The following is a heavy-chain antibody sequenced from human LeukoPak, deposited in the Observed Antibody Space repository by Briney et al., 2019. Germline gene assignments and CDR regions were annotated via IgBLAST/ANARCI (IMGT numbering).Heavy chain of an antibody. D-gene: IGHD1-1*01. CDR3: AYYHVNEEPPTF. V-gene: IGHV3-21*01. CDR1: GFTFSSYS. J-gene: IGHJ4*02. CDR2: ISGGSSFT. Sequence: GGSLRLSCAASGFTFSSYSMNWVRQAPGKGLEWVSYISGGSSFTYYVDSVKGRFTISRDNAKSSLYLQMNSLRAEDTAVYYCAYYHVNEEPPTFWGQGTLVTVSS.